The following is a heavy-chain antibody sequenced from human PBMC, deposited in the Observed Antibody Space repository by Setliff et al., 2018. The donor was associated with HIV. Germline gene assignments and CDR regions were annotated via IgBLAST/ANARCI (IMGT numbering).Heavy chain of an antibody. V-gene: IGHV4-39*07. J-gene: IGHJ3*02. D-gene: IGHD1-26*01. CDR2: ISFSGT. Sequence: PSETLSLTCSVSGGSVMSSVYYWAWIRQPSGKGLEWIGSISFSGTYLNPSLKSRVTISVDRSKDQFSLKLSSVTAADTAVYYCARRRWELLKRGAAFDIWGQGTMVTVSS. CDR3: ARRRWELLKRGAAFDI. CDR1: GGSVMSSVYY.